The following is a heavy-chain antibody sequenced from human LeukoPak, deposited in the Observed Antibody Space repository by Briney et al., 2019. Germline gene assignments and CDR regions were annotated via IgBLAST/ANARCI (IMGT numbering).Heavy chain of an antibody. D-gene: IGHD3-22*01. J-gene: IGHJ3*02. Sequence: SVKVSCKASGGTFSSYAISWVRQTPGQGLEWMGGIIPIFGTANYAQKFQGRVTITADESTSTAYMELSSLRSEDTAVYYCARDQTDGSGYYYSTDAFDIWGQGTMVTVSS. CDR1: GGTFSSYA. CDR2: IIPIFGTA. V-gene: IGHV1-69*13. CDR3: ARDQTDGSGYYYSTDAFDI.